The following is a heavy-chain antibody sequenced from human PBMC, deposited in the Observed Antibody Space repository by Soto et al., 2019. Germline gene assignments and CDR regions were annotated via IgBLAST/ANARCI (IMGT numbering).Heavy chain of an antibody. CDR1: GVSLSTSAVG. V-gene: IGHV2-5*02. D-gene: IGHD3-22*01. Sequence: HITLKESGPALVKPTQTLTLTCTLSGVSLSTSAVGVGWIRQPPGKALEWLALIYWDDDKRYRPSLESRLNIPQDPSQNQVVLRLANVDPADTGTYFCAHRPRDESDGGYYPLKFDYWGQGALVTVSS. J-gene: IGHJ4*02. CDR2: IYWDDDK. CDR3: AHRPRDESDGGYYPLKFDY.